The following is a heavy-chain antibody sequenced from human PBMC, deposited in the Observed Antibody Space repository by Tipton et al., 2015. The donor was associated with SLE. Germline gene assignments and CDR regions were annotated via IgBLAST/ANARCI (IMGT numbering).Heavy chain of an antibody. D-gene: IGHD3-22*01. CDR1: GGSISSGGYS. J-gene: IGHJ3*02. V-gene: IGHV4-31*03. CDR2: IYYSGGT. CDR3: ARESSGGKGAFDI. Sequence: TLSLTCPVSGGSISSGGYSWSWFRPHPGKGLEWIGDIYYSGGTYYNPSLKSRVTISVDTSKNQFSQKLSSVTAADTAVYYCARESSGGKGAFDIWGQGTMVTVSS.